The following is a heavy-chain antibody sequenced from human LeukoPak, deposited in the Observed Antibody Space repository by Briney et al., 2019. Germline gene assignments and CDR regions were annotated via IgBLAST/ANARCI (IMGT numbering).Heavy chain of an antibody. Sequence: PGGSLRLSCAASGFTFSIYSMNWVRQAPGKGLEWVSFISGDSRTIYYADSMKGRFTISRDNAKNSLYLQMNSLRAEDTAVYYCARAPYSGIDYWGQGTLVTVSS. D-gene: IGHD1-26*01. V-gene: IGHV3-48*01. J-gene: IGHJ4*02. CDR3: ARAPYSGIDY. CDR2: ISGDSRTI. CDR1: GFTFSIYS.